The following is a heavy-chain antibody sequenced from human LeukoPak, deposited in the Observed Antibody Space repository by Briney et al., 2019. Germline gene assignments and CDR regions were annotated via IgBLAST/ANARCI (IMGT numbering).Heavy chain of an antibody. CDR3: ARTVLHNYYDSSGYYDY. CDR1: GFTFSSYA. CDR2: ISSNGGST. D-gene: IGHD3-22*01. J-gene: IGHJ4*02. V-gene: IGHV3-64*01. Sequence: GGSLRLSCAASGFTFSSYAMHWVRQAPGKGLEYVSAISSNGGSTYYANSVKGRFTISRDNSKNTLYLQMGSLRAEDMAVYYCARTVLHNYYDSSGYYDYWGQGTLVAVSS.